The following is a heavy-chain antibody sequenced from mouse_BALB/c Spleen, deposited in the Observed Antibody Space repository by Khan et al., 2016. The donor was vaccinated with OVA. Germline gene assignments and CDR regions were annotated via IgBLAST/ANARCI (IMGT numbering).Heavy chain of an antibody. J-gene: IGHJ2*01. CDR3: ARRGLRWDFDY. CDR1: GYTFINYW. CDR2: INPSTGYT. D-gene: IGHD1-1*01. V-gene: IGHV1-7*01. Sequence: QVQLQQSGAELAKPGASVKMSCKASGYTFINYWILWVKQRPGQGLEWIGYINPSTGYTEYKQNFKDKATLTAEKSSSTAYMQLSSLTSEDSAVYYCARRGLRWDFDYWGQGTTLTVSS.